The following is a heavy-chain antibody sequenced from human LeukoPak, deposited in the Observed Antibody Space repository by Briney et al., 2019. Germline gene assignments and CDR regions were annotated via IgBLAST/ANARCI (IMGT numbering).Heavy chain of an antibody. CDR1: GGSSSGYY. J-gene: IGHJ4*02. CDR3: ARVGADGSGFLFDY. Sequence: SETLSLTCAVYGGSSSGYYWSWIRQPPGKGLEWIGEINHSGSTNYNPSLKSRVTISVDTSKNQFSLKLSSVTAADTAVYYCARVGADGSGFLFDYWGQGTLVTVSS. CDR2: INHSGST. V-gene: IGHV4-34*01. D-gene: IGHD3-10*01.